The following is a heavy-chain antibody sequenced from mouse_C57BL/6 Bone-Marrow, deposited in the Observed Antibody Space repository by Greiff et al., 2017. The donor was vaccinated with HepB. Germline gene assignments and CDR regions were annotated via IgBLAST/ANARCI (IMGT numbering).Heavy chain of an antibody. CDR2: IDPENGDT. V-gene: IGHV14-4*01. CDR3: TTRRLQRSPWYFDV. D-gene: IGHD1-1*01. CDR1: GFNIKDDY. J-gene: IGHJ1*03. Sequence: VQLQQSGAELVRPGASVKLSCTASGFNIKDDYMHWVKQRPEQGLEWIGWIDPENGDTEYASKFKGKATITADTSSNTAYLQLSSLTSEDTAVYYCTTRRLQRSPWYFDVWGTGTTVTAAS.